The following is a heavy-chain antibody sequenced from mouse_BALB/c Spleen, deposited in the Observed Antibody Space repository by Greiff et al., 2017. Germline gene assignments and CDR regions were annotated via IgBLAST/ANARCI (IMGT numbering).Heavy chain of an antibody. D-gene: IGHD2-4*01. CDR1: GFTFSSYA. Sequence: EVMLVESGGGLVKPGGSLKLSCAASGFTFSSYAMSWVRQTPEKRLEWVATISSGGSYTYYPDSVKGRFTISRDNAKNTLYLQMSSLRSEDTAMYYCARADYDGGYAMDYWGQGTSVTVSS. CDR3: ARADYDGGYAMDY. J-gene: IGHJ4*01. CDR2: ISSGGSYT. V-gene: IGHV5-9-1*01.